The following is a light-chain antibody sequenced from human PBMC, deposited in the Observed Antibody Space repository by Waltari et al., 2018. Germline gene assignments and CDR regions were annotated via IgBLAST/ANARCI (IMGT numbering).Light chain of an antibody. J-gene: IGKJ4*01. CDR3: QQRRNWPLT. CDR2: DTS. Sequence: DIVLTQSPATLSLSPGERATLSCRASQSIHNYLAWYQQKPGQAPRHLIYDTSNRATGISARFSGSGFGTDFTLTISSLEPEDFAVYYCQQRRNWPLTFGGGTKVEIK. CDR1: QSIHNY. V-gene: IGKV3-11*01.